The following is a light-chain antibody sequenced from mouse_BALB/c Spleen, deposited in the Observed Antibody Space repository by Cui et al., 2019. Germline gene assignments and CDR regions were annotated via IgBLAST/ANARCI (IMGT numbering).Light chain of an antibody. V-gene: IGKV8-28*01. CDR3: QNDHSYPPT. CDR2: GAS. CDR1: QSLLNSGNQKNY. Sequence: DIVMTQSPSSLSVSAGEKVTMSCKSSQSLLNSGNQKNYLAWYQQQPGQPPKLLIYGASTRESGVPDRFTGSGSGTDFTLTISSVQAEDLAVYYCQNDHSYPPTFGGGTKLEIK. J-gene: IGKJ2*01.